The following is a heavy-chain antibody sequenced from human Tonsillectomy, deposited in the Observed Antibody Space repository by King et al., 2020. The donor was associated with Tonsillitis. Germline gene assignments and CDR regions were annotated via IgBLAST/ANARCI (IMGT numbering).Heavy chain of an antibody. CDR2: IYYSGST. CDR1: GGSVSSGSYY. D-gene: IGHD3-22*01. CDR3: ARGPYDSSGYYFDY. V-gene: IGHV4-61*01. J-gene: IGHJ4*02. Sequence: QLQESGPGLVKPSETLSLTCTVSGGSVSSGSYYWSWIRQPPGKGLEWIGYIYYSGSTNYNPSLKSRVTISVDASKNQFSLKLCSVTAADTAVYYCARGPYDSSGYYFDYWGQGTLVTVSS.